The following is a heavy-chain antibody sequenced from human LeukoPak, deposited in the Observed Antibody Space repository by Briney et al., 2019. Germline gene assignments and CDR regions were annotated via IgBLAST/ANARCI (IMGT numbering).Heavy chain of an antibody. CDR1: GFTFSSHA. CDR2: LSDSGSRT. CDR3: AKGKGSTSCYDY. Sequence: GGSLGLSCAASGFTFSSHAMSWVRQAPGKGLEWVSALSDSGSRTYYADSVKGRFTISRDNSKNTVYLQMNSLRAEDTAVYYCAKGKGSTSCYDYCGQGILVTVSS. D-gene: IGHD2-2*01. V-gene: IGHV3-23*01. J-gene: IGHJ4*02.